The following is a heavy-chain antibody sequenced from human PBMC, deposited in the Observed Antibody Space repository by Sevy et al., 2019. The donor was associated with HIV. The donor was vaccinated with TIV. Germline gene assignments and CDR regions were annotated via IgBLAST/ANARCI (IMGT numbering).Heavy chain of an antibody. CDR2: ISYDGSNK. V-gene: IGHV3-30*04. D-gene: IGHD2-21*02. CDR1: GFTFSSYA. CDR3: ARDLAYCGGDCSYTYYYYYYGMDV. J-gene: IGHJ6*02. Sequence: GGSLRLSCAASGFTFSSYAMHWVRQAPGKGLEWVAVISYDGSNKYYADSVKGRFTISRDNSKNTLYLQMNSLRAEDTAVYYCARDLAYCGGDCSYTYYYYYYGMDVWGQGTTVTVSS.